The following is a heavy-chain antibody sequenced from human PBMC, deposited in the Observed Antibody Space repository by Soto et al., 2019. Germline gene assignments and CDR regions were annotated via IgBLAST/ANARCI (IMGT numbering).Heavy chain of an antibody. V-gene: IGHV3-30-3*01. D-gene: IGHD3-22*01. J-gene: IGHJ1*01. Sequence: ESGGGVVQPGRSLRLSCAASGFTFSSYAMHWVRQAPGKGLEWVTVISYDGNNKYYADSVKGRFTISRDNSKNTLYLQMNSLRAEDTAVYYCARDFDSSAYYLEYFHNWGQGTLVTVSS. CDR1: GFTFSSYA. CDR3: ARDFDSSAYYLEYFHN. CDR2: ISYDGNNK.